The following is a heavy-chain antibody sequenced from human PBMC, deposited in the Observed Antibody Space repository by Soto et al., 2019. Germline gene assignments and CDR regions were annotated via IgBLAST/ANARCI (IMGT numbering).Heavy chain of an antibody. Sequence: QVPLVQSGAEVKKPGASVKVSCKASGYTFTSYGISWVRQAPGQVLEWMGWISAYNGNTNYAQKLQGRVTMTTDTSTSTAYMELRSLRSDDTAVYYCAREGYDYVWGSYLNAFDIWGQGTMVTVSS. D-gene: IGHD3-16*02. CDR2: ISAYNGNT. CDR1: GYTFTSYG. V-gene: IGHV1-18*04. J-gene: IGHJ3*02. CDR3: AREGYDYVWGSYLNAFDI.